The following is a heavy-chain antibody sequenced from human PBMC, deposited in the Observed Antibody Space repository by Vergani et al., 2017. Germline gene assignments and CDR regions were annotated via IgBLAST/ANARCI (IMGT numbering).Heavy chain of an antibody. V-gene: IGHV1-8*01. D-gene: IGHD6-25*01. CDR1: GYTFTSYD. Sequence: QVQLVQSGAEVKKPGASVKVSCKASGYTFTSYDINWVRQATGQGLEWMGWMNPNSGNTGYAQKFQGRVTMTRNTSISTAYMELSSLRSEDTAVDYCARAAAARPGRLVYMDVWGKGTTVTVSS. CDR2: MNPNSGNT. CDR3: ARAAAARPGRLVYMDV. J-gene: IGHJ6*03.